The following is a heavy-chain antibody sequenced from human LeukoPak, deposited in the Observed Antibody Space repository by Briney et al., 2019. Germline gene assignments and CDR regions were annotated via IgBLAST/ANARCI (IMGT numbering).Heavy chain of an antibody. CDR1: GGTFSSYA. D-gene: IGHD2-21*02. J-gene: IGHJ5*02. V-gene: IGHV1-69*05. CDR3: ARAVAYCGGDCYSVRGWFDP. CDR2: IIPIFCTA. Sequence: SVKVSCKASGGTFSSYAISWVRQAPGQGLEWMGGIIPIFCTANYAQKFQGRVTITTDESTSTAYMELSSLRSEDTAVYYCARAVAYCGGDCYSVRGWFDPWGQGTLVTVSS.